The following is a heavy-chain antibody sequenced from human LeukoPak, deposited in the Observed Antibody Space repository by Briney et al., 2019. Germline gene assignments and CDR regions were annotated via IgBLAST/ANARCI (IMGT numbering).Heavy chain of an antibody. D-gene: IGHD6-19*01. Sequence: ASVKVSCKASGYTFTSYYMHWVRQTPGQGLEWMGIINPSGGSTSYAQKFQGRVTMTRDTSTSTVYMELSRLRSDDTAVYYCARVPSSGWNYDYWGQGTLVTVSS. CDR3: ARVPSSGWNYDY. V-gene: IGHV1-46*01. CDR2: INPSGGST. J-gene: IGHJ4*02. CDR1: GYTFTSYY.